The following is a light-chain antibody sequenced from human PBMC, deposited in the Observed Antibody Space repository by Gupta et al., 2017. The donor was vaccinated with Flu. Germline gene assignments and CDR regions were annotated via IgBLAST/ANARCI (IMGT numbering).Light chain of an antibody. CDR2: GAS. J-gene: IGKJ5*01. Sequence: DIVLTQSPGTLSLSPGERATLTCRASQSVSSSSLAWYQQTPGQAPRLLIYGASSRATGIPDRFSGSASGTDFTLTISILDPEDFAVYYCQQDGSSPITFGQGTRLEIK. V-gene: IGKV3-20*01. CDR3: QQDGSSPIT. CDR1: QSVSSSS.